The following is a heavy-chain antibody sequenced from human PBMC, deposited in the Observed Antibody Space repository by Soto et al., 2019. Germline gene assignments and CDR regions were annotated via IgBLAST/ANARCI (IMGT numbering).Heavy chain of an antibody. Sequence: SQTLSLTCAISGDSVSRNSGAWDWIRQSPSRGLEWLGRTYYRSKWYTDYALSVKSRITINPETSKNQFSLQLNAVTPEDTAVYYCARGIPDLYYSGMDVWGPGTTVTVSS. CDR3: ARGIPDLYYSGMDV. J-gene: IGHJ6*02. CDR2: TYYRSKWYT. D-gene: IGHD2-21*01. CDR1: GDSVSRNSGA. V-gene: IGHV6-1*01.